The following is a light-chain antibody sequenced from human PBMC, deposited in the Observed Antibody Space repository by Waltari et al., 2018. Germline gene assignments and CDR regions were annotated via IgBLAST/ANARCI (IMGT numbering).Light chain of an antibody. CDR2: DVN. V-gene: IGLV2-23*02. CDR3: CSYAGSNTVL. CDR1: SSDVGSYNL. J-gene: IGLJ2*01. Sequence: QSALTQPASVSGSPEQSITISCTGTSSDVGSYNLVSWYQQHPGTAPNLMISDVNERPSGVAIRFAGAKSGNTASLTISGLQAEDEADYYCCSYAGSNTVLFGGGTKLTVL.